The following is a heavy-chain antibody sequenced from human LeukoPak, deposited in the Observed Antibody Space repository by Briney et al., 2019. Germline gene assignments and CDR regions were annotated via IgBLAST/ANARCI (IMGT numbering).Heavy chain of an antibody. CDR1: GFTFSSYA. D-gene: IGHD5-18*01. V-gene: IGHV3-30-3*01. J-gene: IGHJ4*02. CDR2: ISYDGSNK. CDR3: ARDRSSGIQLPDY. Sequence: GGSLRLSCAASGFTFSSYAMHWVRQAPGKGLEWVAVISYDGSNKYYADSVKGRFTISRDNSKNTLYLQMNSLRAEDTAVYYCARDRSSGIQLPDYWGQGTLVTVPS.